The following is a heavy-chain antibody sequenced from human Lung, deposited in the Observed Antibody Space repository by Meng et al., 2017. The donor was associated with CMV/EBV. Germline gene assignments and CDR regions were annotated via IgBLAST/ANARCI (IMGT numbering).Heavy chain of an antibody. Sequence: EVQLVESGGGLVQPGGSLKLSCAASGFIFSDSAIHWVRKASGKGLGWIGRIRSNVKNYSTEYAGSVKGRFTISRDDSKNTAYLQMSSLKTEDTAVYYCSSRGGELVLDYWGRGTLVTVSS. CDR2: IRSNVKNYST. D-gene: IGHD1-26*01. V-gene: IGHV3-73*01. CDR3: SSRGGELVLDY. J-gene: IGHJ4*02. CDR1: GFIFSDSA.